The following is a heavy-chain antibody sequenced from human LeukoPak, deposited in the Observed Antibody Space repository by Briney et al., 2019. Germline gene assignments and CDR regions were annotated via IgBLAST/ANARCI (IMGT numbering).Heavy chain of an antibody. V-gene: IGHV1-2*02. J-gene: IGHJ4*02. CDR2: INANSGDT. CDR3: ARDAISRGIIDY. CDR1: GYTFTDYY. D-gene: IGHD3-10*01. Sequence: ASVKVYCKASGYTFTDYYIHWVRQAPGQGLEWMGWINANSGDTNYAQKFQGRVSMTRDTSMNTAYMELSRLRYDDTAVYWCARDAISRGIIDYWGQGTLVTVSS.